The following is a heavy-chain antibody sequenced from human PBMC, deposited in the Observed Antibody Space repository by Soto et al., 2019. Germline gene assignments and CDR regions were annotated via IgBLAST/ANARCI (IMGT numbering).Heavy chain of an antibody. D-gene: IGHD2-15*01. Sequence: QVQLVQSGADIKKPGASVKVSCKASRYIFTGYYIHWVRQAPGQGLEWMGWINPNSGDTNYAQKFQGWVTMTRDTSINTAYMEMGRLRSDDTAVYYCARDLFFGGIGRWFDVWGQGALVTVS. J-gene: IGHJ5*02. CDR1: RYIFTGYY. CDR2: INPNSGDT. V-gene: IGHV1-2*04. CDR3: ARDLFFGGIGRWFDV.